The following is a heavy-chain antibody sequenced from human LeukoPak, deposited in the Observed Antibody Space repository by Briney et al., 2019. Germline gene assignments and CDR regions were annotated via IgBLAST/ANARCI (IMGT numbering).Heavy chain of an antibody. Sequence: GGSLRLSCAASEFTFSNYGMHWVRQAPGKGLEWVAFIRFHGNNPYYADSVKGRFTVSRDNSNNTLYLQINSLRPEDTAVYYCAKVDWYLDLWGRGTLVTVSS. CDR1: EFTFSNYG. CDR3: AKVDWYLDL. J-gene: IGHJ2*01. V-gene: IGHV3-30*02. CDR2: IRFHGNNP.